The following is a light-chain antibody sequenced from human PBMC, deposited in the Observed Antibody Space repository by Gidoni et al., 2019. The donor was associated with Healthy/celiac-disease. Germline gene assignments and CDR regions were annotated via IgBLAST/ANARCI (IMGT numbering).Light chain of an antibody. J-gene: IGKJ2*02. CDR3: QQYGSSPPWT. CDR2: GAS. V-gene: IGKV3-20*01. Sequence: EIVLTQSPGTLSLSPGERATLSCRASQSVSSSYLAWYQQKPGQAPRLLSYGASSRATGIPDRFSGSGSGTDLTLTISRLEPEDFAVYYCQQYGSSPPWTFGQGTKLEIK. CDR1: QSVSSSY.